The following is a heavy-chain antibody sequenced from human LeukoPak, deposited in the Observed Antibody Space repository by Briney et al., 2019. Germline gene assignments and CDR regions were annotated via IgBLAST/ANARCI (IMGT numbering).Heavy chain of an antibody. CDR3: AGGGEAARSLAY. CDR1: GVTSNY. V-gene: IGHV3-66*02. J-gene: IGHJ4*02. D-gene: IGHD6-6*01. Sequence: GGSLRLSCAASGVTSNYMTWVRQAPGKGLEWVSVIYNGGTTYYADSVKGRFTISRDNSKSTLFVYLQMNSLRTDDTALYYCAGGGEAARSLAYWGQGALITVSS. CDR2: IYNGGTT.